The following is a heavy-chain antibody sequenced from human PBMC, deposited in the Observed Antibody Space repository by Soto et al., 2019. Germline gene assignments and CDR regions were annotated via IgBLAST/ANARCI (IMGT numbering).Heavy chain of an antibody. J-gene: IGHJ3*02. Sequence: GGSLRLSCAASGFTFSSYWMSWVRQAPGKGLEWVANIKQDGSEKYYVDSVKGRFTISRDNAENSLYLQMNSLRAEDTAVYYCARDLYSSSSGSDAFDIWGQGTMVTVSS. V-gene: IGHV3-7*01. CDR2: IKQDGSEK. CDR3: ARDLYSSSSGSDAFDI. D-gene: IGHD6-6*01. CDR1: GFTFSSYW.